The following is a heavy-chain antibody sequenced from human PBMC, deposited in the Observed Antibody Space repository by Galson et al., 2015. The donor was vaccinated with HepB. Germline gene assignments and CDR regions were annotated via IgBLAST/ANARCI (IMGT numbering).Heavy chain of an antibody. CDR1: TFIFSTYS. D-gene: IGHD6-19*01. J-gene: IGHJ4*02. CDR2: ISSSSSNTI. Sequence: SLRLSCAASTFIFSTYSMNWVRQAPGKGLEWVSSISSSSSNTIYYADSVKGRFTISRDNAKNSLYLQMNSLRAEDTAVYYCARTYSSGWSDYWGQGTLVTVSS. V-gene: IGHV3-48*04. CDR3: ARTYSSGWSDY.